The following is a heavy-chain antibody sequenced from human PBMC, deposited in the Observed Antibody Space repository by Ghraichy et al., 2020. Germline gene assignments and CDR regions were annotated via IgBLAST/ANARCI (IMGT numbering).Heavy chain of an antibody. Sequence: GGSLRLSCAASGLSFGNYNMNWVRQAPGKGLEWVSYISGDRSLISYADSVRGRFTISRDNAKNSMYLQMNSLRDEDTAVDYCARSMTKSFDYWGQGTLVTVSS. CDR2: ISGDRSLI. V-gene: IGHV3-48*02. CDR3: ARSMTKSFDY. D-gene: IGHD4-11*01. J-gene: IGHJ4*02. CDR1: GLSFGNYN.